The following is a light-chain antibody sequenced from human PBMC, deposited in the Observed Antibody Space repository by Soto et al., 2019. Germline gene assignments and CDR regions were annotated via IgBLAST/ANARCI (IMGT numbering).Light chain of an antibody. V-gene: IGKV1-5*03. Sequence: DIQMTQSPSTLSASVGDRVTITCRASQSISDLLAWYQQKPGKAPKLLIYKTSSLESGVPSRFSGGGSGTEFTLTISSLQPDDFAIYYCQQYNSYSRTFGQGTKVEIK. CDR1: QSISDL. J-gene: IGKJ1*01. CDR3: QQYNSYSRT. CDR2: KTS.